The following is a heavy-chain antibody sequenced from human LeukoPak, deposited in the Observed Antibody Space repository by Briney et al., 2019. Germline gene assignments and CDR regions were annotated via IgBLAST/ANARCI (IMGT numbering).Heavy chain of an antibody. D-gene: IGHD6-19*01. V-gene: IGHV4-30-4*08. CDR3: ARDGAGSGWYPLDY. Sequence: SETLSLTCTVSGGSISSGDCYWSWIRQPPGKGLEWIGYIYYSGSTYYNPSLKSRVTISVDTSKNQFSLKLSSVTAADTAVYYCARDGAGSGWYPLDYWGQGTLVTVSS. J-gene: IGHJ4*02. CDR2: IYYSGST. CDR1: GGSISSGDCY.